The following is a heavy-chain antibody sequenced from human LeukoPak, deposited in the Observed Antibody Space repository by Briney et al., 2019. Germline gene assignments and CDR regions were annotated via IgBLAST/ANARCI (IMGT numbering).Heavy chain of an antibody. Sequence: SETLSLTCTVSGGSISSYYWSWIRQPPGKGLEWIGYIYYSGSTNYNPSLKRRVTISVDTSKNQFSLKLSSVTAADTAVYYCARGGVSYCSSTSCNPIRYGMDVSGQGTTVTVSS. CDR2: IYYSGST. CDR3: ARGGVSYCSSTSCNPIRYGMDV. CDR1: GGSISSYY. J-gene: IGHJ6*02. D-gene: IGHD2-2*01. V-gene: IGHV4-59*01.